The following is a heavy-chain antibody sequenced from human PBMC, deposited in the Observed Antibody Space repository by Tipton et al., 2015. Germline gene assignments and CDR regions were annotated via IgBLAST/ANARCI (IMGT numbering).Heavy chain of an antibody. J-gene: IGHJ3*02. CDR3: AKHVQRQIVGDAFDI. D-gene: IGHD6-6*01. V-gene: IGHV3-23*01. CDR1: GSNFRTYA. Sequence: SLRLSCAAPGSNFRTYALSWVRQAPGKGLEWVSSISDNGGTTFYADSVKGRFTISRDSSLYLQMNSLRAEDTALYYCAKHVQRQIVGDAFDIWGQGTLVTVSS. CDR2: ISDNGGTT.